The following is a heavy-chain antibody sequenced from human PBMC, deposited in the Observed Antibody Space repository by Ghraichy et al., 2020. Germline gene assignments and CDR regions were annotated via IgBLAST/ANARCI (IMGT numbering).Heavy chain of an antibody. CDR1: GFTFSAYW. D-gene: IGHD5-18*01. Sequence: GGSLNISCTASGFTFSAYWMSWVRQAPGKGLEWVANIKEDGSEKYHVDSLKGRFTISRDNAKNSLYLQMNSLRAEDTAIYYCARDWHYSPFDYWGQGTLVTVSS. CDR2: IKEDGSEK. J-gene: IGHJ4*02. V-gene: IGHV3-7*01. CDR3: ARDWHYSPFDY.